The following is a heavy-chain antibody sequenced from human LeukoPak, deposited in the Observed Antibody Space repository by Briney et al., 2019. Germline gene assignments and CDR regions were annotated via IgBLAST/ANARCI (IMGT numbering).Heavy chain of an antibody. CDR3: ARTGYSSGWYYFDY. CDR2: IYYSGST. CDR1: GGSISSYY. Sequence: SETLSLTCTVSGGSISSYYWSWLRQPPGKGLEWIGYIYYSGSTNYNPSLKSRVTISVDTSKNQFSPKLSSVTAADTAVYYCARTGYSSGWYYFDYWGQGTLVTVSS. J-gene: IGHJ4*02. V-gene: IGHV4-59*08. D-gene: IGHD6-19*01.